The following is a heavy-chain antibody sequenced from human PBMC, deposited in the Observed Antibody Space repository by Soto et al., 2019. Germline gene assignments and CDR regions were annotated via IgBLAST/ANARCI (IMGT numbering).Heavy chain of an antibody. V-gene: IGHV3-33*01. CDR2: IWHDGSQK. CDR3: EGRDDPFHV. CDR1: GFTFSNYG. Sequence: QVQLVESGGGVVQPGTSLRLSCVATGFTFSNYGRHWVRQAPGRGLEWVGVIWHDGSQKYLADSVRGRVTISRDNSKNTVYLQMNSLRVEDTAVYYCEGRDDPFHVWGQGTMVTVSS. J-gene: IGHJ3*01.